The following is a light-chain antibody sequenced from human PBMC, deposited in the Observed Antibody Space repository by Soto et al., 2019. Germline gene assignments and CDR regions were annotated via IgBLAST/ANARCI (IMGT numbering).Light chain of an antibody. CDR1: QDISDC. V-gene: IGKV1-33*01. Sequence: DIPMTQSPSSLSASVGDRVTITCQASQDISDCLNWYQQRPGKAPKLLIYDASTLETGVPLRFSGSGTGRHFTFTISSLQPEDVATYYCQQFDSLFSFGPGTTVEIK. CDR2: DAS. J-gene: IGKJ3*01. CDR3: QQFDSLFS.